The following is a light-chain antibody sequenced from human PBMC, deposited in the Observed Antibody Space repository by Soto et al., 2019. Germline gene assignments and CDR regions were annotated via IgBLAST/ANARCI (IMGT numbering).Light chain of an antibody. J-gene: IGKJ1*01. Sequence: DIQMTQSPPTLSASVGDRVTITCRASQSISGWLAWYQQKPGKAPKLLIYDASNLEGGVPSRFSGSGSGTDFTLTISSLHSEDFATYYCQQTYSTPGTFGQGTKVDNK. CDR3: QQTYSTPGT. CDR1: QSISGW. CDR2: DAS. V-gene: IGKV1-5*01.